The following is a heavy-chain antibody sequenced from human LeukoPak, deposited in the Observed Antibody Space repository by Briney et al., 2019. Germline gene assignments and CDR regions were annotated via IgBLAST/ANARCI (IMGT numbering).Heavy chain of an antibody. CDR2: ISGSGGST. CDR3: AKDLGDYDFWSDAPGYFDL. D-gene: IGHD3-3*01. CDR1: GFTCSSYA. V-gene: IGHV3-23*01. J-gene: IGHJ2*01. Sequence: GGSLRLSCAASGFTCSSYAMSWVRQGPGKGLEWVSAISGSGGSTYYADSVKGRFTISRDNSKNTLYLQMNSLRAEDTAVYYCAKDLGDYDFWSDAPGYFDLWGRGTLVTFSS.